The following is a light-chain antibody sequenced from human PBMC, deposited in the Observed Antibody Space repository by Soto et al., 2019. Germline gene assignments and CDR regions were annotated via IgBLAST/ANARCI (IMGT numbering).Light chain of an antibody. CDR3: KPYNSYSWT. J-gene: IGKJ1*01. V-gene: IGKV1-5*03. CDR2: KAS. CDR1: QSFSNW. Sequence: DIQMTQSPSTLSASVGDTVTITCRASQSFSNWLAWYQQIPGKAPKFMISKASTLESGVPSRFSGSGSGTEFTLTISSLQPYDFATYFCKPYNSYSWTFGQGTKVEIK.